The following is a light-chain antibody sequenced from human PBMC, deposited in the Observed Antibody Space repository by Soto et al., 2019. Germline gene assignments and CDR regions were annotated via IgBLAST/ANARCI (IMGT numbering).Light chain of an antibody. Sequence: QSVLTQPPSVSGAPGQRVTISCTGSSSNIGAGYDVHWYQQLPGTAPKLLISGNSNRPSGVPDRFSGSKSGTSASLAITGLQAEDEAGYYCQSYDSSLSGWVFGGGTKLTVL. CDR3: QSYDSSLSGWV. CDR2: GNS. V-gene: IGLV1-40*01. CDR1: SSNIGAGYD. J-gene: IGLJ3*02.